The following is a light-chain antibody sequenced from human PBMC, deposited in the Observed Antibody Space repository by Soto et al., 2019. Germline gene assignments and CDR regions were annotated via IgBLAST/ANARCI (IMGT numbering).Light chain of an antibody. CDR2: ENN. CDR1: TSNIGLND. CDR3: GAWDTSLNGGL. Sequence: QSVLTQPPSVSAAPGQDVTISCSGSTSNIGLNDVAWYQQLPGTAPKLLLYENNKRPSGIPDRFSGSKSGTSATLGITGLQTGDEADHYCGAWDTSLNGGLFGGGTKVTVL. J-gene: IGLJ2*01. V-gene: IGLV1-51*02.